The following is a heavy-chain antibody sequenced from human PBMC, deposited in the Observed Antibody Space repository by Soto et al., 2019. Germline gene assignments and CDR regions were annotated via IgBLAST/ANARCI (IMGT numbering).Heavy chain of an antibody. CDR2: IYYSGST. Sequence: QVQLQESGPGLVKPSETLSLTCTVSGGSISSYYWSWIRQPPGKGLEWIGYIYYSGSTNYNPSLKSRVTISVDTSKNQFSLKLSSVTAADTAVYYCARRYGSAFAIWGQGTMVTVSS. CDR3: ARRYGSAFAI. V-gene: IGHV4-59*01. J-gene: IGHJ3*02. D-gene: IGHD3-10*01. CDR1: GGSISSYY.